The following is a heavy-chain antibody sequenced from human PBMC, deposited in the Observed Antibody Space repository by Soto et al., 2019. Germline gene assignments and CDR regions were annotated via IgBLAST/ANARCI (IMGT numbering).Heavy chain of an antibody. J-gene: IGHJ4*02. CDR3: ARDSKALGWYSSSWYPIDY. Sequence: QPGRSLRLSCAASGFTFSSYAMHWVRQAPGKGLEWVAVISYDGSNKYYADSVKGRFTISRDNSKNTLYLQMNSLRAEDTAVYYCARDSKALGWYSSSWYPIDYWGQGTLVTVSS. D-gene: IGHD6-13*01. V-gene: IGHV3-30-3*01. CDR1: GFTFSSYA. CDR2: ISYDGSNK.